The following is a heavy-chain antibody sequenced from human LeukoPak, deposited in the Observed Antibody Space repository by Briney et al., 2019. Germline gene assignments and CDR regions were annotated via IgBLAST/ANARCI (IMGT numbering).Heavy chain of an antibody. Sequence: PSETLSLTCTVSGGSIGSYYWSWIRQPPGKGLEWIGYIQYSGSTNYKPSLKSRVTMSVDTSKNQFSLRLSSVTAADTAVYYCARERDYGDQFFDYWGQGALVTVSS. D-gene: IGHD4-17*01. CDR2: IQYSGST. J-gene: IGHJ4*02. CDR1: GGSIGSYY. CDR3: ARERDYGDQFFDY. V-gene: IGHV4-59*01.